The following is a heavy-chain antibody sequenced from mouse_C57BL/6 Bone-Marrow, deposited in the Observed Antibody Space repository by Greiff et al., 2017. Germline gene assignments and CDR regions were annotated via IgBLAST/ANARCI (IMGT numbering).Heavy chain of an antibody. D-gene: IGHD3-2*02. V-gene: IGHV1-4*01. Sequence: VKLMESGAELARPGASVKMSCKASGYTFTSYTMHWVKQRPGQGLEWIGYINPSSGYTKYNQKFKDKATLTADKSSSTAYMQLSSLTSEDSAVYYCARLLRLPHYYAMDYWGQGTSVTVSS. CDR2: INPSSGYT. CDR3: ARLLRLPHYYAMDY. CDR1: GYTFTSYT. J-gene: IGHJ4*01.